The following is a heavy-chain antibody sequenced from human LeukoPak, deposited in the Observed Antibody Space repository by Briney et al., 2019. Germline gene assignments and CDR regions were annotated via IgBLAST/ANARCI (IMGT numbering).Heavy chain of an antibody. CDR2: IFYMGNA. CDR1: GGSISSSSYY. J-gene: IGHJ4*02. D-gene: IGHD3-9*01. Sequence: SETLSLTCTVSGGSISSSSYYWGWIRHPPGKGLERIGTIFYMGNAYHNSHLKSRVTISVDTSNNQFSLKMTSVTAADTAVYYCTRIRVNYDLLTGHFPFDDLGEGVLVTVSS. V-gene: IGHV4-39*01. CDR3: TRIRVNYDLLTGHFPFDD.